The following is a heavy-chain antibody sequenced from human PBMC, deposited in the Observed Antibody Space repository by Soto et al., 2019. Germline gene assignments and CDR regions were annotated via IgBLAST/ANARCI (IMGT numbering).Heavy chain of an antibody. CDR3: ARGVYGSGSFDY. CDR2: IYYSGST. Sequence: QLQLQESGPGLVKPSETLSLTCTVSGGSISSSSYYWGWIRQPPGKGLEWIGSIYYSGSTYYNPSLKRRVTTSVDTSKNQFSLKLSSVTAADTAVYYCARGVYGSGSFDYWGQGTLVTVSS. D-gene: IGHD3-10*01. CDR1: GGSISSSSYY. J-gene: IGHJ4*02. V-gene: IGHV4-39*01.